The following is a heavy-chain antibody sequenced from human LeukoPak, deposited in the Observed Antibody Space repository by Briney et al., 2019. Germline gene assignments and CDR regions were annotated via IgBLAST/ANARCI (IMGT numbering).Heavy chain of an antibody. D-gene: IGHD1-26*01. J-gene: IGHJ4*02. Sequence: GASVKVSCKASGYTFTGYYMHWVRQAPGQGLEWMGWINPNSGGTNYAQKFQGRVTMTRDTSISTAYMELSRLRSDDTAVYYCARGPVGATSFFYVASDYWGQGTLVTVSS. CDR1: GYTFTGYY. CDR3: ARGPVGATSFFYVASDY. CDR2: INPNSGGT. V-gene: IGHV1-2*02.